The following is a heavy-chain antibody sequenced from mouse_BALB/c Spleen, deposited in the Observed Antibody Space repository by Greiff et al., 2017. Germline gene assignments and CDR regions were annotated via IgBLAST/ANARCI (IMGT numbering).Heavy chain of an antibody. CDR3: ARYYDSGAY. CDR1: GFTFSSFG. CDR2: ISSGSSTI. J-gene: IGHJ3*01. V-gene: IGHV5-17*02. Sequence: EVMLVESGGGLVQPGGSRKLSCAASGFTFSSFGMHWVRQAPEKGLEWVAYISSGSSTIYYADTVKGRFTISRDNPKNTLFLQMTSLRSEDTAMYYCARYYDSGAYWGQGTLVTVSA. D-gene: IGHD2-4*01.